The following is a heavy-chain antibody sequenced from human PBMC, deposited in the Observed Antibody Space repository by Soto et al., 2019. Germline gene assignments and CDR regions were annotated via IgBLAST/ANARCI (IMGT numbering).Heavy chain of an antibody. D-gene: IGHD3-22*01. CDR1: GFSVATGTYY. Sequence: PSETLSLTCTVSGFSVATGTYYWSWIRQPPGKRLEWSGKIYYSGTTLYTPSLKNRVTISIDPSRNQFSLKLSSVTAADTAVYFCARIFYYGDTAYYHYFDSWGQGAQVT. CDR2: IYYSGTT. V-gene: IGHV4-61*01. CDR3: ARIFYYGDTAYYHYFDS. J-gene: IGHJ4*02.